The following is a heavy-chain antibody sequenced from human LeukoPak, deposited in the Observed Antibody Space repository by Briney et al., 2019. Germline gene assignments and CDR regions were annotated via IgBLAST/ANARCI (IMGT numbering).Heavy chain of an antibody. Sequence: SVKVSRQASGGTFSRYALSWVGQAPGWALEWMGRIDPTFGTANYAQKVQGRVTITTDESTITAYMERSSLRSEDAALYYCARGDYGGNPWNFDYWGQGTLVTVSS. CDR2: IDPTFGTA. D-gene: IGHD4-23*01. J-gene: IGHJ4*02. CDR1: GGTFSRYA. V-gene: IGHV1-69*05. CDR3: ARGDYGGNPWNFDY.